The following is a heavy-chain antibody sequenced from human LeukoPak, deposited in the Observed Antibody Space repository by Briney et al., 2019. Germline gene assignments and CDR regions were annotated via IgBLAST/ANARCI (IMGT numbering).Heavy chain of an antibody. V-gene: IGHV4-4*07. CDR3: ARRDISSGWSFDY. CDR2: IHTSGST. J-gene: IGHJ4*02. Sequence: SETLSLTCTVCVGSISNYHWSWIRQPAGKGLEWIGQIHTSGSTNYNPPLKSRVTMSIDTPENQLSLTISSVTAADTAVYYCARRDISSGWSFDYWGQGTLVTVSS. CDR1: VGSISNYH. D-gene: IGHD6-19*01.